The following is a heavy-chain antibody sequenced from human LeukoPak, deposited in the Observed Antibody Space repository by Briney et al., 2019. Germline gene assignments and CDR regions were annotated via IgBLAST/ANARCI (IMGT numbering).Heavy chain of an antibody. J-gene: IGHJ4*02. CDR3: AKHEGATTLSPFNF. V-gene: IGHV3-23*01. CDR1: GFTFSSYA. CDR2: ISGSGGST. Sequence: GGSLRLSCAASGFTFSSYAMSWVRQGPGKGLEWVSAISGSGGSTYYADSVKGRFTISRDNSKNTLYLQMISLRAEDTAVYFCAKHEGATTLSPFNFWGQGTLVTVSS. D-gene: IGHD1-26*01.